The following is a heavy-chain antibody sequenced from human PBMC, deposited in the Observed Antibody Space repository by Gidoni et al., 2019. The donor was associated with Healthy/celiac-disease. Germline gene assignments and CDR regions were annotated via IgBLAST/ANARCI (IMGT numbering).Heavy chain of an antibody. CDR2: ISWNSGSI. J-gene: IGHJ4*02. CDR3: AKGRLTMVRGVCDY. V-gene: IGHV3-9*01. D-gene: IGHD3-10*01. CDR1: GFTFDDYA. Sequence: EVQLVESGGGLVQPGRSLRLSCAASGFTFDDYAMHWVRQAPGKGREWVSGISWNSGSIGDADSVKGRFTISRDNAKNALYLQMNSLRAEDTALYYCAKGRLTMVRGVCDYWGQGTLVTVSS.